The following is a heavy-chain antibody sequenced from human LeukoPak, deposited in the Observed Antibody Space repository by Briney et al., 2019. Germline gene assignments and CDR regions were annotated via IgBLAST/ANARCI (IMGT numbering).Heavy chain of an antibody. CDR1: GYTFTSYG. CDR3: AGGLVYCSSTSCNPTHFDY. J-gene: IGHJ4*02. CDR2: ISAYNGNT. Sequence: ASVKVSCKASGYTFTSYGISWVRQAPGQGLEWMGWISAYNGNTNYAQKLQGGVTMTTDTSTSTAYMELRSLRSDDTAVYYCAGGLVYCSSTSCNPTHFDYWGQGTLVTVSS. D-gene: IGHD2-2*01. V-gene: IGHV1-18*01.